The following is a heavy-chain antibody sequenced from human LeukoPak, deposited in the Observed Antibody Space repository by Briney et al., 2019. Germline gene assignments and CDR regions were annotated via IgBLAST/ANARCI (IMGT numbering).Heavy chain of an antibody. CDR1: GGTFSSYA. D-gene: IGHD5-12*01. V-gene: IGHV1-69*04. CDR2: IIPIIGKA. J-gene: IGHJ5*02. CDR3: ARADGYSGYDYVRDGSGLFDP. Sequence: SVKVSCKASGGTFSSYAISWVRQAPGQGLEWMGRIIPIIGKANYAQKFQGRVTITADKSTSTAYMELSSLRSEDTAVYYCARADGYSGYDYVRDGSGLFDPWGQGTLVTVSS.